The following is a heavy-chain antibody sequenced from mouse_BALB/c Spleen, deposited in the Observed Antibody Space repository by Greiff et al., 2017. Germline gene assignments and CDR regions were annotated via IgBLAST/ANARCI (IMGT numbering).Heavy chain of an antibody. CDR3: AQTSLLITPWFAY. V-gene: IGHV14-3*02. CDR2: IDPANGNT. Sequence: EVQLQQSGAELVKPGASVKLSCTASGFNIKDTYMHWVKQRPEQGLEWIGRIDPANGNTKYDPKFQGKATITADTSSNTAYLQLSSLTSEDTAVYYCAQTSLLITPWFAYWGQGTLVTVSA. D-gene: IGHD1-1*01. CDR1: GFNIKDTY. J-gene: IGHJ3*01.